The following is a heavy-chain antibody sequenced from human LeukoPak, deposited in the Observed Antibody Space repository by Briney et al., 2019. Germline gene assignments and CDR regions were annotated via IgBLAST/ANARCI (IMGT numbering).Heavy chain of an antibody. D-gene: IGHD6-19*01. CDR1: GYTFTSYA. Sequence: SVKVSCKASGYTFTSYAISWVRQAPGQGLEWMGGIIPIFGTANYAQKFQGRVTITADKSTSTAYMELSSLRSEDTAVYYCARFAAVAGTYTNSGYYYYMDVWGKGTTVTVSS. V-gene: IGHV1-69*06. CDR3: ARFAAVAGTYTNSGYYYYMDV. CDR2: IIPIFGTA. J-gene: IGHJ6*03.